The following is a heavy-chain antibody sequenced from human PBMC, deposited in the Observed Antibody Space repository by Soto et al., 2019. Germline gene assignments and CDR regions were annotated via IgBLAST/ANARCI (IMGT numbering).Heavy chain of an antibody. D-gene: IGHD3-16*01. V-gene: IGHV1-18*01. J-gene: IGHJ6*02. CDR1: GYTFTSYG. CDR3: ARSWVTGKGGIDV. CDR2: INGYTGNT. Sequence: QVQLVQSGAEVKKPGASVKVSCKASGYTFTSYGLSWVRQAPGQGLEWMGWINGYTGNTKYAQKFQGRVTMATDPATNTAYLDLWTLISDDTAFYYCARSWVTGKGGIDVWGQGTTVTVSS.